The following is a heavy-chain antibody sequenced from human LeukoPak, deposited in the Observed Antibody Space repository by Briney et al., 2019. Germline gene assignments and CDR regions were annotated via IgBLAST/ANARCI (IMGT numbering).Heavy chain of an antibody. CDR3: ATRDYYGSGSYYNSHFSTTQYHFDY. CDR1: GFTFSSYA. Sequence: GGSLRLSCAASGFTFSSYAMSWVRQAPGKGLEWVSAISGSGGSTYYADSVKGRFTISRDNSKNTLYLQMNSLRAEDTAVYYCATRDYYGSGSYYNSHFSTTQYHFDYWGQGTLVTVSS. D-gene: IGHD3-10*01. J-gene: IGHJ4*02. CDR2: ISGSGGST. V-gene: IGHV3-23*01.